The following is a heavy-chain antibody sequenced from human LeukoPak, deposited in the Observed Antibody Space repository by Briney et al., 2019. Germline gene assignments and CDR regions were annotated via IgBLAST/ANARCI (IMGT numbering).Heavy chain of an antibody. D-gene: IGHD6-13*01. V-gene: IGHV3-30-3*01. CDR2: ISYDGSNK. CDR1: GFTFSSYA. Sequence: GRSLRLSCAASGFTFSSYAMHWVRQAPGKGLEWVAVISYDGSNKYYADSVKGRFTISSDNSKNTLYLQMNSLRAEDTDVYYCARERETSSSIMGHAFDIWGQGTMVTVSS. CDR3: ARERETSSSIMGHAFDI. J-gene: IGHJ3*02.